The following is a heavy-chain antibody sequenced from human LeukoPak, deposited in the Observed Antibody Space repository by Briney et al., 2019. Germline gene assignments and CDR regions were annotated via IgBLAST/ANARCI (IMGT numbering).Heavy chain of an antibody. V-gene: IGHV3-53*01. Sequence: GGSLRPSCAASGFTVSSNYMSWVRQAPGKGLEWVSVIYSGGSTYYADSVKGRFTISRDNSKNTLYLQMNSLRAEDTAVYYCARDFPDSSGYYYYYYYMDVWGKGTTVTVSS. CDR2: IYSGGST. D-gene: IGHD3-22*01. J-gene: IGHJ6*03. CDR1: GFTVSSNY. CDR3: ARDFPDSSGYYYYYYYMDV.